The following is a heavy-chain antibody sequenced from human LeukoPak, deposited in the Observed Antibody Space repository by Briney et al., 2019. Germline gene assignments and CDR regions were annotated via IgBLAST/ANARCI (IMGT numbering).Heavy chain of an antibody. CDR1: GFTFSSYS. Sequence: GGSLRLSCAASGFTFSSYSMNWVRQAPGKGLEWVSSISSSSSYIYYADSVKGRFTISRDNAKNSLYLQMNSLRAEDTAVYYCARDLLRYYYDSSGYFLNWGQGTLVTVSS. D-gene: IGHD3-22*01. V-gene: IGHV3-21*01. CDR3: ARDLLRYYYDSSGYFLN. CDR2: ISSSSSYI. J-gene: IGHJ4*02.